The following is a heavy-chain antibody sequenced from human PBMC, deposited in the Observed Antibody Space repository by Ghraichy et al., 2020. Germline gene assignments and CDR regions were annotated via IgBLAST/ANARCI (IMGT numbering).Heavy chain of an antibody. V-gene: IGHV3-7*01. CDR3: ARDDDGRSSSCVDY. CDR2: IKQDGSEK. Sequence: GGSLRLSCAASGFTFSSYWMSWVRQAPGKGLEWVANIKQDGSEKYYVDSVKGRFTISRDNAKNSLYLQMNSLRAEDTAVYYCARDDDGRSSSCVDYWGQGTLVTVSS. J-gene: IGHJ4*02. D-gene: IGHD6-13*01. CDR1: GFTFSSYW.